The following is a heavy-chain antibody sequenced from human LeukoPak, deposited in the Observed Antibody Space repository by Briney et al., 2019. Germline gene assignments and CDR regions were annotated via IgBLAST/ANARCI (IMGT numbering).Heavy chain of an antibody. D-gene: IGHD2/OR15-2a*01. CDR2: IKQDGSNK. J-gene: IGHJ4*02. Sequence: GGSLRLSCAASGFTFSSYWMSWVRQAPGKGLEWVANIKQDGSNKYYADSVKGRFTISRDNSKNTLYLQMNSLRAEDTAVYYCARGEYYYFDYWGQGTLVIVSS. CDR3: ARGEYYYFDY. CDR1: GFTFSSYW. V-gene: IGHV3-7*01.